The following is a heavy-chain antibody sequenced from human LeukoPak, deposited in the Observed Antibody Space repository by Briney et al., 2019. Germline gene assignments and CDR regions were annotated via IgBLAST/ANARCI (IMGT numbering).Heavy chain of an antibody. V-gene: IGHV3-73*01. Sequence: GGSLKLSCAASGFTFSGSAMHWVRQASGKGLEWVGRIRSKANSYATAYAASVKGRFTISRDDSKNTAYLQMNSLKTEDTAVYYCARDQYYYDSSGYAMDYWGQGTLVTVSS. D-gene: IGHD3-22*01. CDR1: GFTFSGSA. CDR2: IRSKANSYAT. J-gene: IGHJ4*02. CDR3: ARDQYYYDSSGYAMDY.